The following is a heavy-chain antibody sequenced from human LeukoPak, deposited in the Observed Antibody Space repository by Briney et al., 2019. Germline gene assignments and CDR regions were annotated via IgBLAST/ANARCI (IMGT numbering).Heavy chain of an antibody. CDR1: GFTFSSYA. J-gene: IGHJ4*02. Sequence: PGGSLRLSCAASGFTFSSYAMSWVRQAPGKGLEWVSAISGSGGSTYYADSVEGRFTISRDNSKNTLYLQMNSLRAEDTAVYYCAKHLDSSWSPYYFDYWGQGTLVTVSS. CDR3: AKHLDSSWSPYYFDY. CDR2: ISGSGGST. V-gene: IGHV3-23*01. D-gene: IGHD6-6*01.